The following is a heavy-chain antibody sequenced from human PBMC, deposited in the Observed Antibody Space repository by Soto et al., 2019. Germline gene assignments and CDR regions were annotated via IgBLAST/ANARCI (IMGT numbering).Heavy chain of an antibody. Sequence: PGGYLRLSCASSGFTFSSYAMSWVRQAPGKGLEWIGHIYYRGSTTYNPSLRSRSTISVDTSNNQFSLKLNSVTTADTAVYYCARDGREASGMDVWGQGTKVTVSS. J-gene: IGHJ6*02. D-gene: IGHD1-26*01. CDR1: GFTFSSYA. V-gene: IGHV4-59*01. CDR2: IYYRGST. CDR3: ARDGREASGMDV.